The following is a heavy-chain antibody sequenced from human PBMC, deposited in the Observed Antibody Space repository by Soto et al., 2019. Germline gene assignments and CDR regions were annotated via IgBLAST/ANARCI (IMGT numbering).Heavy chain of an antibody. CDR2: ISGSGGST. CDR1: GFTFSSYA. D-gene: IGHD1-26*01. V-gene: IGHV3-23*01. J-gene: IGHJ6*02. CDR3: AKGRSYRNKYGMDV. Sequence: VGSLRLSCAASGFTFSSYAMSWVRQAPGKGLEWVSAISGSGGSTYYADSVKGRFTISRGNSKNTLYLQMNSLRAEDTAVYYCAKGRSYRNKYGMDVWGQGTTVTVSS.